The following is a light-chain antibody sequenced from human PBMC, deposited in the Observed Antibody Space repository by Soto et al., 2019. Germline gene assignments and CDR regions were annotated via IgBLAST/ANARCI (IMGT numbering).Light chain of an antibody. CDR3: QQSYTTPIT. Sequence: DIQLTQSPSSLSASVGDRVTITCRASQTITTYLSWFQQKPGKAPKLLVYGASSLQSGVPSRFSGSGSGTEFTLTINSLQSEDFATYYCQQSYTTPITFGQGTRLEIK. CDR2: GAS. J-gene: IGKJ5*01. V-gene: IGKV1-39*01. CDR1: QTITTY.